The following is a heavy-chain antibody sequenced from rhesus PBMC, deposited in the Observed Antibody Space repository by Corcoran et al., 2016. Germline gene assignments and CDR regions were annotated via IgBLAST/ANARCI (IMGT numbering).Heavy chain of an antibody. CDR2: IYGRADNT. J-gene: IGHJ4*01. CDR1: GDSIRQSHY. V-gene: IGHV4S7*01. CDR3: ARDRVPGIDS. Sequence: QVQLQESGPGLVRPSETLSSTCAVPGDSIRQSHYWDGFRPPPGKGLAWIGCIYGRADNTYYNPSLRSRVTISKDTSKNQFFLKLRSVTATDTAIYFCARDRVPGIDSWGQGVLVTVSS. D-gene: IGHD6-13*01.